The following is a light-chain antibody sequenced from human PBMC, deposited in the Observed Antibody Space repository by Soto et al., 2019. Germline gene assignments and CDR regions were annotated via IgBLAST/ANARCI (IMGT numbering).Light chain of an antibody. CDR3: LQLYRYPLT. CDR1: QGISGR. Sequence: IQLTQSPSSLSASVGDRVTITCRASQGISGRLAWYQQKPGEVPTLLISPASSFQSGVPSRFSGSASGTDFSLTITSLQPEDFATYYCLQLYRYPLTFGGGTTVDIK. J-gene: IGKJ4*01. CDR2: PAS. V-gene: IGKV1-9*01.